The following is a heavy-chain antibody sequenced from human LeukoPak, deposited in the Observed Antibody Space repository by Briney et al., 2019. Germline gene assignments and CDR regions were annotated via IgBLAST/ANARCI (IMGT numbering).Heavy chain of an antibody. CDR1: GFTFMTYG. CDR3: ARESAGISSDI. V-gene: IGHV3-33*01. D-gene: IGHD2-15*01. CDR2: IWSDGSKQ. Sequence: PGRSLRLSCATSGFTFMTYGFHWVRQAPGKGLEWVAVIWSDGSKQYYADSVKGRFTISRDSSDSTVQLHMNSLRVEDTAVYYCARESAGISSDIWGQGTMVTVSS. J-gene: IGHJ3*02.